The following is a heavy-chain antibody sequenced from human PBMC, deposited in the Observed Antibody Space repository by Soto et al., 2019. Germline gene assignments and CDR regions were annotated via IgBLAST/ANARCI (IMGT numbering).Heavy chain of an antibody. J-gene: IGHJ6*02. Sequence: ITLKESGPTLVKPTQTLTLTCTFSGFSLNTGGVGVGWVRQPRGKAMEWLALIYWDDDERYRPSLRSRLNITKDPINKQVVLTMTNMDPEDTATYYCVRNWRYYGGDYYYGMDAWGQGTTVTVSS. D-gene: IGHD3-10*01. CDR2: IYWDDDE. CDR3: VRNWRYYGGDYYYGMDA. CDR1: GFSLNTGGVG. V-gene: IGHV2-5*02.